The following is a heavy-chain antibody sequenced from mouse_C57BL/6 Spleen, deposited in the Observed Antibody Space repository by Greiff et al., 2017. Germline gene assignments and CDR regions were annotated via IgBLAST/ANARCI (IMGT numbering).Heavy chain of an antibody. CDR1: GFTFSDYG. Sequence: EVQLVESGGGLVKPGGSLKLSCAASGFTFSDYGMHWVRQAPEKGLEWVAYISSGSSTIYYADTVKGRFTISRDNAKNTLFLQMTSLRSEDTAMYYCARSIYYDYDESYAMDYWGQGTSVTVSS. J-gene: IGHJ4*01. CDR2: ISSGSSTI. D-gene: IGHD2-4*01. CDR3: ARSIYYDYDESYAMDY. V-gene: IGHV5-17*01.